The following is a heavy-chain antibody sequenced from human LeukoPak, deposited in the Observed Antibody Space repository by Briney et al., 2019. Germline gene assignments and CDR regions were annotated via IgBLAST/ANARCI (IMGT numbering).Heavy chain of an antibody. V-gene: IGHV3-30*14. CDR2: ISYDGNNK. Sequence: GGSLRLSCAASGFTFSSYAMHWVRQAPGKGLEWVAVISYDGNNKYYADSVKGRFTISRDNSKNTLYLQMNSLRAEDTAVYYCARRAGAYSHPYDYWGQGTLVTVSS. CDR3: ARRAGAYSHPYDY. D-gene: IGHD4/OR15-4a*01. CDR1: GFTFSSYA. J-gene: IGHJ4*02.